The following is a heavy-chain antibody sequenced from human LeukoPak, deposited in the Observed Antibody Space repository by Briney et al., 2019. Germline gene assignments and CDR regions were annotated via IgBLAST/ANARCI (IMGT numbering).Heavy chain of an antibody. V-gene: IGHV4-39*01. CDR2: IHYSGNT. CDR1: GGSISSSSYY. D-gene: IGHD6-13*01. CDR3: ARHVGSSRYYFDY. J-gene: IGHJ4*02. Sequence: SETLSLTCTVSGGSISSSSYYWGWIRQPPGKGLEWIGSIHYSGNTDYNPSLKSRVTISVDTSKNQFCPKLRSVTAADTAVYYCARHVGSSRYYFDYWGQGTLVTVSS.